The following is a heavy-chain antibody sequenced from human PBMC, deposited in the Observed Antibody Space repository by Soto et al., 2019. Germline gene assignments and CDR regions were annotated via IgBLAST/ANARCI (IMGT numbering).Heavy chain of an antibody. CDR3: ASGGYSDY. V-gene: IGHV3-23*01. J-gene: IGHJ4*02. D-gene: IGHD5-18*01. Sequence: PVGSLRLSCAASGFTFSNYAMNWVRQAPGKGLEWVSTISDRGGHTYYADSVKGRFTISRDNSKSTLNLQMHSLSPEDTAIYYCASGGYSDYWGQGTLVTVSS. CDR1: GFTFSNYA. CDR2: ISDRGGHT.